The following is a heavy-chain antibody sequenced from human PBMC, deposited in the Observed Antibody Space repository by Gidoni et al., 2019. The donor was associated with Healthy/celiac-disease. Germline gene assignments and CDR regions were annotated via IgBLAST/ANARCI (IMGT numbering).Heavy chain of an antibody. J-gene: IGHJ2*01. CDR3: AKEADYYDSSGYHYWYFEL. Sequence: EVQLLESGGGLVQPGGSLRLSCAASGFTFSSYAMSWVRQAPGKGLEWVSAISGSGGSTDYADSVKGRFTISRDNSKNTLYLQMNSLRAEDTAVYYCAKEADYYDSSGYHYWYFELWGRGTLVTVSS. CDR2: ISGSGGST. V-gene: IGHV3-23*01. D-gene: IGHD3-22*01. CDR1: GFTFSSYA.